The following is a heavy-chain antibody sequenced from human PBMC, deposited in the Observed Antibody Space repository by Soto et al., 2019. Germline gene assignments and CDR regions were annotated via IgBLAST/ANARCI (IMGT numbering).Heavy chain of an antibody. CDR1: GYTFTGYY. D-gene: IGHD3-16*01. V-gene: IGHV1-2*04. CDR3: ARASSMITFGGVMLDWFDP. CDR2: INPNSGGT. Sequence: GASVKVSCKASGYTFTGYYMHWVRQAPGQGLEWMGWINPNSGGTNYAQKFQGWVTMTRDTSISTAYMELSRLRSDDTAVYFCARASSMITFGGVMLDWFDPWGQGTLVTVSS. J-gene: IGHJ5*02.